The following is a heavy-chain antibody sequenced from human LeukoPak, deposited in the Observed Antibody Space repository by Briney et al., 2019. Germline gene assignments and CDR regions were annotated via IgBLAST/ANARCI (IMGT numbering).Heavy chain of an antibody. D-gene: IGHD2-21*01. J-gene: IGHJ4*02. CDR1: GFTFTSYA. V-gene: IGHV3-23*01. Sequence: GGSLRLSCAASGFTFTSYAMTWVRQAPGKGLEWVSVISGSGLSTYYADSVKGRFTISRDNFKNTLYLQMNRLRPEDAAVYYCAKAPVTTCRGAYCYPFDYWGQGTLVTVSS. CDR3: AKAPVTTCRGAYCYPFDY. CDR2: ISGSGLST.